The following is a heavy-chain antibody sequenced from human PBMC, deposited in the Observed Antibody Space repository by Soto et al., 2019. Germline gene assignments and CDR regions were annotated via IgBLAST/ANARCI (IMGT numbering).Heavy chain of an antibody. CDR1: GFTFSTNA. V-gene: IGHV3-23*01. Sequence: GSLRLSCAASGFTFSTNAMSWVRQAPGMGLEFVSLISGSGNTIYYADSVKGRFTISRDNSKNTLSLQMNSLRAEDTAVYYCAKVGYDTFGYYLRSFDCWGQGTLVTVSS. CDR2: ISGSGNTI. J-gene: IGHJ4*02. CDR3: AKVGYDTFGYYLRSFDC. D-gene: IGHD3-3*01.